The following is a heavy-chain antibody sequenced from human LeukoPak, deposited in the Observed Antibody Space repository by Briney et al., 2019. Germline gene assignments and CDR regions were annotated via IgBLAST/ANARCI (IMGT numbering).Heavy chain of an antibody. CDR2: ISGSGGST. V-gene: IGHV3-23*01. D-gene: IGHD2-2*01. CDR1: GFTFSSYA. Sequence: GGSLRLSCAASGFTFSSYAMSWVRQAPGKGLEWVSAISGSGGSTYYADSVKGRFTISRDNSKNTLYLQMNSLRAEDTAVYYCAKVIRPLGPAAYDAFDIWGQGTMVTVSS. CDR3: AKVIRPLGPAAYDAFDI. J-gene: IGHJ3*02.